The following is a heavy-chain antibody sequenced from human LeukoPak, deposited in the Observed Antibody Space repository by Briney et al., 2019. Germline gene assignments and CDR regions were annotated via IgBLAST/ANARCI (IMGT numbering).Heavy chain of an antibody. CDR1: GGSISSGDYY. D-gene: IGHD3-3*01. J-gene: IGHJ4*02. V-gene: IGHV4-30-4*08. Sequence: SETLSLTCTVSGGSISSGDYYWSWIRQPPGKGLEWIGYIYYSGSTYYNPSLKSRVTISVDTSKNQFSLKLSSVTAADTAVYYCARGTYYDFWSGIPGPFDYWGQGTLVTVSS. CDR2: IYYSGST. CDR3: ARGTYYDFWSGIPGPFDY.